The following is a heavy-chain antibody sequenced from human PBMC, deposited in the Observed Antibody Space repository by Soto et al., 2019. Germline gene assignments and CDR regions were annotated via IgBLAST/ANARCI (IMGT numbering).Heavy chain of an antibody. CDR3: ATSTYYYDSSGYLTRKDAFDI. CDR2: IYYSGST. CDR1: GGSISSYY. D-gene: IGHD3-22*01. J-gene: IGHJ3*02. Sequence: QVQLQESGPGLVKPSETLSLTCTVSGGSISSYYWSWIRQPPGKGLEWIGYIYYSGSTNYNPSLKSRVTISVDTSKNQFSLKLSSVTAADMAVYYCATSTYYYDSSGYLTRKDAFDIWGQGTMVTVSS. V-gene: IGHV4-59*01.